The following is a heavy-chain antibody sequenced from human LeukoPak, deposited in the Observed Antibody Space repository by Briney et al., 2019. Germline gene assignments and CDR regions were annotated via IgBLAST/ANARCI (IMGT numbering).Heavy chain of an antibody. CDR2: ISAYNGNT. D-gene: IGHD3-10*01. J-gene: IGHJ3*02. Sequence: ASVKVSCKASGYTFTSYGISWVRQAHGQGLEWMGWISAYNGNTNYAQKLQGRVTMTTDTSTSTAYMELRSLRSDDTAVYYCAGDQDYYGSGSFYAFDIWGQGTMVTVSS. V-gene: IGHV1-18*01. CDR1: GYTFTSYG. CDR3: AGDQDYYGSGSFYAFDI.